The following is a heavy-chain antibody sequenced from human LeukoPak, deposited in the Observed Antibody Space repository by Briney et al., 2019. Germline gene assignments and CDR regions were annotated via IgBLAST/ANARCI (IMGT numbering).Heavy chain of an antibody. CDR2: IYYSGST. CDR3: ARPYGDNYYGMDV. CDR1: GGSISSSSYY. J-gene: IGHJ6*02. D-gene: IGHD4-17*01. V-gene: IGHV4-39*01. Sequence: SETLSLTCTVSGGSISSSSYYWGWIRQPPGKGLEWIGSIYYSGSTYYNPSLKSRVTISVDTSKNQFSLRLSSVTAADTAVYYYARPYGDNYYGMDVWGQGTTVTVSS.